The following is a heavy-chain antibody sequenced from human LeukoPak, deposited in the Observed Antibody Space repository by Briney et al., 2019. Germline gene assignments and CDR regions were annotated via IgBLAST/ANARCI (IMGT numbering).Heavy chain of an antibody. CDR3: AKDAVAGTSRYFDY. Sequence: PGGSLRLSCAASGFTFDDYAMHWVRQAPGKGLEWVSGISWNSGSIGYADSVKGRFTISRDNAKNSLYLQMNSLRAEDMALYYCAKDAVAGTSRYFDYWGQGTLVTVSS. D-gene: IGHD6-19*01. CDR1: GFTFDDYA. CDR2: ISWNSGSI. V-gene: IGHV3-9*03. J-gene: IGHJ4*02.